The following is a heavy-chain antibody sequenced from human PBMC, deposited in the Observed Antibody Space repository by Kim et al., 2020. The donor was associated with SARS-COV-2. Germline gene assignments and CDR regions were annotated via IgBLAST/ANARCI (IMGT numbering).Heavy chain of an antibody. Sequence: NYNPSLKGRVTISVDKSKNQFSLKLSSVTAADTAVYYCARDQRPWNAFDIWGQGTMVTVSS. J-gene: IGHJ3*02. CDR3: ARDQRPWNAFDI. V-gene: IGHV4-4*02. D-gene: IGHD3-3*01.